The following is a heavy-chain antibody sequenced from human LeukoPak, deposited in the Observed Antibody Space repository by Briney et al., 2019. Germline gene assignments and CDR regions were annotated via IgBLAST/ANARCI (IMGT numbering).Heavy chain of an antibody. V-gene: IGHV4-38-2*02. CDR2: IYHGGSI. D-gene: IGHD7-27*01. Sequence: SETLSLTCTVSGYSIRNGYFWGWIRQAPGKGLEWIGNIYHGGSIDYNPSLKSRVAISVDMSKNQISLRVTSVTAADTAVYYCGRVSGEYWGYYMDVWGKGTTVTVSS. CDR1: GYSIRNGYF. J-gene: IGHJ6*03. CDR3: GRVSGEYWGYYMDV.